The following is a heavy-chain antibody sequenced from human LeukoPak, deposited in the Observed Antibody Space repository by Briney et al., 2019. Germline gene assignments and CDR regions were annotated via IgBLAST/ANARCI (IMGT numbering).Heavy chain of an antibody. J-gene: IGHJ4*02. V-gene: IGHV3-15*01. Sequence: GGSLRLSCAASGFTFSSYAMSWVRQTPGKGLEWVGRIKSKRDGGTTDYAAPAKGRFTISRGDSKSTLYLQMNSLRTEDTAVYYCATDYYYDSPGLFDYWGQGSLVTVSS. CDR1: GFTFSSYA. CDR2: IKSKRDGGTT. CDR3: ATDYYYDSPGLFDY. D-gene: IGHD3-22*01.